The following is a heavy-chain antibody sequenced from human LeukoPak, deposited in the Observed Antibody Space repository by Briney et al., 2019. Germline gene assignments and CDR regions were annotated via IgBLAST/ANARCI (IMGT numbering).Heavy chain of an antibody. Sequence: PSETLSLTCTVSGGSISSYYRSWIRQPPGKGLEWIGYIYYSGSTNYNPSLKSRVTISVDTSKNQFSLKLSSVTAADTAVYYCARGRYSSGWYGGHDAFDIWGQGTMVTVSS. CDR2: IYYSGST. D-gene: IGHD6-19*01. CDR1: GGSISSYY. J-gene: IGHJ3*02. V-gene: IGHV4-59*01. CDR3: ARGRYSSGWYGGHDAFDI.